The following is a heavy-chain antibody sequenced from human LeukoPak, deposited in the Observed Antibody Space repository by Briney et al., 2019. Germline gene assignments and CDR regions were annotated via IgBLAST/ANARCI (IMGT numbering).Heavy chain of an antibody. V-gene: IGHV1-69*13. CDR2: IIPIFGTA. CDR3: ARVFCGGDCYFDY. J-gene: IGHJ4*02. Sequence: ASVRVSCKASGGXFSSYAISWVRQAPGQGLEWMGGIIPIFGTANYAQKFQGRVTITADESTSTAYMELSSLRSEDTAVYYCARVFCGGDCYFDYWGQGTLVTVSS. D-gene: IGHD2-21*02. CDR1: GGXFSSYA.